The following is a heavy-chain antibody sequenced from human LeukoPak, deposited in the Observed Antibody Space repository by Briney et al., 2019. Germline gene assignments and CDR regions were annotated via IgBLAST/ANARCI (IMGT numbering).Heavy chain of an antibody. CDR2: ILSDGSKE. CDR3: ARVGCSSTSCSQHFDY. V-gene: IGHV3-30*19. CDR1: GFTFSSYG. D-gene: IGHD2-2*01. J-gene: IGHJ4*02. Sequence: GGSLRLSCAASGFTFSSYGMHWVRQAPGKGLEWVAVILSDGSKEFYTDSVKGRFTISRDNSKNTLYLQMNSLRAEDTAVYYCARVGCSSTSCSQHFDYWGQGTLVTVSS.